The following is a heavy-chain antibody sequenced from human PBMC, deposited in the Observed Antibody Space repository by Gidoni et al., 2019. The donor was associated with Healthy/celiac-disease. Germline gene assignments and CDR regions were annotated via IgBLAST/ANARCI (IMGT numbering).Heavy chain of an antibody. D-gene: IGHD2-15*01. V-gene: IGHV1-58*01. CDR3: ATTTLGYCSGGSCRDY. CDR2: IVVGSGNT. Sequence: QMQLVQSGPEVKKPGTSVKVSCKASGFTFTSSAVQWVRQARGQRLEWIGWIVVGSGNTNYAQKFQERVTITRDMSTSTAYMELSSLRSEDTAVYYCATTTLGYCSGGSCRDYWGQGTLVTVSS. CDR1: GFTFTSSA. J-gene: IGHJ4*02.